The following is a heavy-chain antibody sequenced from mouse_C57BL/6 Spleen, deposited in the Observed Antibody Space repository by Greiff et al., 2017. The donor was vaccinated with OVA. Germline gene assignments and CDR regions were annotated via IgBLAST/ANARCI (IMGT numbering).Heavy chain of an antibody. Sequence: VQLQQSGAELVRPGASVTLSCKASGYTFTDYEMHWVKQTPVHGLEWIGAIDPETGGTAYNQKFKGKAILTADKSSSTAYMELRSLTSEDSAVYYCTRKGLYYGSSWAWFAYWGQGTLVTVSA. J-gene: IGHJ3*01. CDR3: TRKGLYYGSSWAWFAY. D-gene: IGHD1-1*01. CDR1: GYTFTDYE. CDR2: IDPETGGT. V-gene: IGHV1-15*01.